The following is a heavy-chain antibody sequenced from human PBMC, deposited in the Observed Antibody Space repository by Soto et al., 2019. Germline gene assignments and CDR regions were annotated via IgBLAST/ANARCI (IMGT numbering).Heavy chain of an antibody. D-gene: IGHD3-10*01. CDR2: ISANNRNT. CDR3: ARDVWFAELAFDI. Sequence: QVQLVQSGAEVKKPGASVKVSCKASGYNFISHGINWVRQAPGQGLEWMGSISANNRNTNYAEKFQGRVTVTTDSSTNTAYTELRSLRSDDTALYFCARDVWFAELAFDIWGQGTMLIVSS. CDR1: GYNFISHG. J-gene: IGHJ3*02. V-gene: IGHV1-18*01.